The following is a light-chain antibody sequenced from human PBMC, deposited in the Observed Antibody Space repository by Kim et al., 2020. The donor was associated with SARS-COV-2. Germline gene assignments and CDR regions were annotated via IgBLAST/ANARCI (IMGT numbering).Light chain of an antibody. V-gene: IGLV3-21*04. CDR3: QVWDSVNDHPYV. J-gene: IGLJ1*01. Sequence: PGKTARITCGGDINGTKRVHWYQQKPGQAPVLVIYYDTDRPSGIPARFSGSSSGNTATLTISRVDAGDEADYYCQVWDSVNDHPYVFGTGTKVTVL. CDR1: INGTKR. CDR2: YDT.